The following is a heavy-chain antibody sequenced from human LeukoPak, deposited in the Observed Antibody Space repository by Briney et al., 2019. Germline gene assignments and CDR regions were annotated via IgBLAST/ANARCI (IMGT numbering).Heavy chain of an antibody. CDR3: ASSLIFGVVIKEFDY. CDR1: GYSFTSYG. V-gene: IGHV1-18*01. D-gene: IGHD3-3*01. Sequence: GASVKVSCKASGYSFTSYGLTWVRQAPGQGLEWMGWISAYNGNANYAQKGQGRVTMTADTSTSTAYMELRGLRSEDTAVYYCASSLIFGVVIKEFDYWGQGTLVTVSS. J-gene: IGHJ4*02. CDR2: ISAYNGNA.